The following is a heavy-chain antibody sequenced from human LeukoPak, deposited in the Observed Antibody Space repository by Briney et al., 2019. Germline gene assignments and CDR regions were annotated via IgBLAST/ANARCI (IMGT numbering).Heavy chain of an antibody. CDR2: ISSSSSYI. Sequence: GGSLRLSCAASGFTFSSYSMNWVRQAPGKGLEWVSSISSSSSYIYYADSVKGRFTISRDNAKNSLYLQMNSLRAEDTAVYYCARDRHSSSWWHPPENWGQGTLVTVSS. CDR1: GFTFSSYS. J-gene: IGHJ4*02. CDR3: ARDRHSSSWWHPPEN. D-gene: IGHD6-13*01. V-gene: IGHV3-21*01.